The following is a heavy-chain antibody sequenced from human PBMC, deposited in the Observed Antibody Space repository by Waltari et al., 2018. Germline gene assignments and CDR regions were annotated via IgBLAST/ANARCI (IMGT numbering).Heavy chain of an antibody. CDR1: GGSFSGYY. J-gene: IGHJ4*02. V-gene: IGHV4-34*01. Sequence: QVQLQQWGAGLLKPSETLSLTCAVYGGSFSGYYWSWIRQPPGKGLGWIGEINHSGSTNSTPSLKGRVTISVDTSKNQFSVTLSSVTAADTAVYYCARSLRYYDSSGSHYHSRRFDYWGQGTLVTVSS. CDR3: ARSLRYYDSSGSHYHSRRFDY. CDR2: INHSGST. D-gene: IGHD3-22*01.